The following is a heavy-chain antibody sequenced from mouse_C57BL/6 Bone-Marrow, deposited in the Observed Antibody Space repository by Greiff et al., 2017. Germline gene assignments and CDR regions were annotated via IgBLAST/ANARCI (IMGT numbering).Heavy chain of an antibody. CDR1: GYAFTNYL. D-gene: IGHD3-1*01. CDR3: ARGGLPPAMDY. J-gene: IGHJ4*01. CDR2: INPGSGGT. Sequence: QVQLKQSGAELVRPGTSVKVSCKASGYAFTNYLIEWVKQRPGQGLEWIGVINPGSGGTNYNEKFKGKATLTADKSSSTAYMQLSSLTSEDSAVYFCARGGLPPAMDYWGQGTSVTVSS. V-gene: IGHV1-54*01.